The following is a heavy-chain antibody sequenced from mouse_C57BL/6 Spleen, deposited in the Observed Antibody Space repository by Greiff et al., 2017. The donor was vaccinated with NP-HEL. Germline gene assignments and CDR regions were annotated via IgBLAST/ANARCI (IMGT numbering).Heavy chain of an antibody. CDR2: IYPGDGDT. Sequence: QVQLKESGPELVKPGASVKISCKASGYAFSSSWMNWVKQRPGKGLEWIGRIYPGDGDTNYNGKFKGKATLTADKSSSTAYMQLSSLTSEDSAVYFCARPTVVPFAYWGQGTLVTVSA. D-gene: IGHD1-1*01. V-gene: IGHV1-82*01. CDR3: ARPTVVPFAY. J-gene: IGHJ3*01. CDR1: GYAFSSSW.